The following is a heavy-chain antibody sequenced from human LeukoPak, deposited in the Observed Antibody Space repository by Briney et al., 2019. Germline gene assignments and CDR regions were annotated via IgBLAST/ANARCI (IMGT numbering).Heavy chain of an antibody. V-gene: IGHV1-2*02. CDR1: GYTFTGYY. CDR2: INPNSGGT. J-gene: IGHJ4*02. Sequence: ASVKVSCTASGYTFTGYYMHWVRPAPGQGLEWMGWINPNSGGTNYAQKFQGRVTMTRDTSISTAYMELSRLRSDDTAVYYCARVAVAAAVRYYFDYWGQGTLVTVSS. D-gene: IGHD6-19*01. CDR3: ARVAVAAAVRYYFDY.